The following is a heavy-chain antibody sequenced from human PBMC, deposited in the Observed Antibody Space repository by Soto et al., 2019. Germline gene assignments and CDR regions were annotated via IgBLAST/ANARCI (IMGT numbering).Heavy chain of an antibody. CDR1: ENSFTSHW. V-gene: IGHV5-51*01. D-gene: IGHD6-6*01. J-gene: IGHJ5*02. Sequence: GESLKISCRSSENSFTSHWIGWVRQMPGKGLEYMGIIYTGDSDTRYSPSFQGQVTISADKSIRTAYLQWSSLKASDTAVYYCAREGKSKYSSSSEWFDPWGQGTLVTVSS. CDR2: IYTGDSDT. CDR3: AREGKSKYSSSSEWFDP.